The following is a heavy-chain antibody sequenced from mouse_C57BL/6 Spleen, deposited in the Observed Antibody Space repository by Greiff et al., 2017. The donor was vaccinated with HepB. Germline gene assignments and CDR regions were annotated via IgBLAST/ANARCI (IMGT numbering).Heavy chain of an antibody. J-gene: IGHJ1*03. CDR3: AGPADYYGSSYGYFDV. CDR2: ISSGGSYT. CDR1: GFTFSSYG. V-gene: IGHV5-6*02. D-gene: IGHD1-1*01. Sequence: DVMLVESGGDLVKPGGSLKLSCAASGFTFSSYGMSWVRQTPDKRLEWVATISSGGSYTYYPDSVKGRFTISRDNAKNTLYLQMSSLKSEDTAMYYCAGPADYYGSSYGYFDVWGTGTTVTVSS.